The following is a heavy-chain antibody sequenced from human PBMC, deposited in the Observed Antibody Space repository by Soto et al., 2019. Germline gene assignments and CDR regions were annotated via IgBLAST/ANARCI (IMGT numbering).Heavy chain of an antibody. D-gene: IGHD2-2*01. CDR1: GVTCSSYA. J-gene: IGHJ6*02. V-gene: IGHV1-69*13. Sequence: SVKVSCKASGVTCSSYAISWVRQAPGQGLEWMGGIIPIFGTANYAQKFQGRVTITADESTSTAYMELSSLRSEDTAVYYCACPSNIVVVPASSIYGMDVWGQGTTVTVSS. CDR3: ACPSNIVVVPASSIYGMDV. CDR2: IIPIFGTA.